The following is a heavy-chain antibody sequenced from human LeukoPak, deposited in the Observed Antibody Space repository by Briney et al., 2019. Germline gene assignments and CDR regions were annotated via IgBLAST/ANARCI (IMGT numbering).Heavy chain of an antibody. CDR1: GGSFNGYS. J-gene: IGHJ4*02. V-gene: IGHV4-34*01. CDR2: INHSGST. D-gene: IGHD4-11*01. Sequence: SETLSLTCAVYGGSFNGYSWSWIRQPPGKGLEWIGEINHSGSTNYNPSLKSRVTISVDTSKNQFSLKLSSVTAADTAVYYCAGGLHHNFDYWGQGTLVTVSS. CDR3: AGGLHHNFDY.